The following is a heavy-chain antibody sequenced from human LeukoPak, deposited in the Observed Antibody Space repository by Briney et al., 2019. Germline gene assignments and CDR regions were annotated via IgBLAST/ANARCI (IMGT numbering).Heavy chain of an antibody. D-gene: IGHD3-22*01. V-gene: IGHV1-2*02. Sequence: GASVKVSCKASGYTFTGYYMHWVRQAPGQGLEWMGWINPNSGGTNYAQKFQGRVTMTRDTSISTAYMELSRLRSDDTAVYYCARDSLEGDYYDSSGAFDIWGQGTMVTASS. CDR2: INPNSGGT. CDR1: GYTFTGYY. J-gene: IGHJ3*02. CDR3: ARDSLEGDYYDSSGAFDI.